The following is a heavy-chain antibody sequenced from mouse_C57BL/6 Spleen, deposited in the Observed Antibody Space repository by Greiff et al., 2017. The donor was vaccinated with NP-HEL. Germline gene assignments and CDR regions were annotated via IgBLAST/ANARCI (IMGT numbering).Heavy chain of an antibody. V-gene: IGHV1-36*01. Sequence: VQLKESGPVLVKPGPSVKISCKASGFTFTDYYMHWVKQSHGKSLEWIGLVYPYNGGTSYNQKFKGKATLTVDTSSSTAYMELNSLTSEDSAVYYCARGEGITTVPSSYFDYWGQGTTLTVSS. J-gene: IGHJ2*01. CDR3: ARGEGITTVPSSYFDY. CDR2: VYPYNGGT. D-gene: IGHD1-1*01. CDR1: GFTFTDYY.